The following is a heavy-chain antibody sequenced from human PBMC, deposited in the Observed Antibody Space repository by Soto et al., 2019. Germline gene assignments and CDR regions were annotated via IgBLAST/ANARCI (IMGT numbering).Heavy chain of an antibody. J-gene: IGHJ4*02. CDR2: ILYDESKK. CDR3: AKDPPRDHVPYFDY. CDR1: GFTFRSYG. Sequence: GGSLRLSCAASGFTFRSYGMHWVRQAPGKVLEWVAVILYDESKKYYADSVKGRFTISRDNSKNTLDLQMNSLRAEDTAVYYCAKDPPRDHVPYFDYWGQGTLVTVSS. V-gene: IGHV3-30*18.